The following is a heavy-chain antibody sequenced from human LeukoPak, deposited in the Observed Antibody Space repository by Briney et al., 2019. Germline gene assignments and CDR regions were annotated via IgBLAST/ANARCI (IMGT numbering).Heavy chain of an antibody. CDR1: GFTFSSYG. D-gene: IGHD6-13*01. CDR2: ISYDGSNK. J-gene: IGHJ4*02. V-gene: IGHV3-30*18. Sequence: QSGGSLRLSCAASGFTFSSYGMHWVRQAPGKGLEWVAVISYDGSNKYYADSVKGRFTISRDNSKNTLYLQMNSLRAEDTAVYYCAKAHVAAAMRVDYWGQGTLVTVSS. CDR3: AKAHVAAAMRVDY.